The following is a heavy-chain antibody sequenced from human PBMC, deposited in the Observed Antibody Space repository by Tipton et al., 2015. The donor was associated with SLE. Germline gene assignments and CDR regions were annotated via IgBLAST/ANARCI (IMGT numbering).Heavy chain of an antibody. J-gene: IGHJ3*02. CDR1: GGSISSGGYF. D-gene: IGHD2/OR15-2a*01. CDR3: ARQGLWALDI. V-gene: IGHV4-61*02. CDR2: IYTSGST. Sequence: TLSLTCTVSGGSISSGGYFWTWIRQPAGKGLEWIGRIYTSGSTSYNPSLKSRVTISVDTSKKQFSLKLSSVTAADTAVYYCARQGLWALDIWGQGTMVTVSS.